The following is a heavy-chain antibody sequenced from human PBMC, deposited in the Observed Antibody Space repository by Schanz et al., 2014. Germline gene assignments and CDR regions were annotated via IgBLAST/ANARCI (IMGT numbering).Heavy chain of an antibody. CDR3: ARDGEAAAGCDY. V-gene: IGHV1-8*01. J-gene: IGHJ4*02. Sequence: QVQLVQSGAEVKKPGASVRVSCKASGYSFTTYDVNWVRQATGQGLEWMGWMNPNSGNTGYAQKFQGRVTMTRHTSISTAYMEVSGLRSEDTAVYYCARDGEAAAGCDYWGQGTLVTVSS. CDR2: MNPNSGNT. CDR1: GYSFTTYD. D-gene: IGHD6-13*01.